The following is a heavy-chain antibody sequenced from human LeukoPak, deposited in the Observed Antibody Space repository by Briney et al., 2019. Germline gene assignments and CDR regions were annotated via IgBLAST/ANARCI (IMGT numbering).Heavy chain of an antibody. CDR1: GFTFGDYG. J-gene: IGHJ4*02. CDR3: TRIYGSGTFLPDY. Sequence: KSGGSLRLSCTASGFTFGDYGLSWFRQAPGKGLEWVGFIRSNTYGGTTQYAASVKGRFTISRDDSKNIAYLQMNSLKTEDTALYYCTRIYGSGTFLPDYWGQGTLVTVSS. V-gene: IGHV3-49*05. D-gene: IGHD3-10*01. CDR2: IRSNTYGGTT.